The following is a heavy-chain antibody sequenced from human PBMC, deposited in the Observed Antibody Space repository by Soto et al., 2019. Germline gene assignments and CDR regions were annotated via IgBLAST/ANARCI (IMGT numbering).Heavy chain of an antibody. V-gene: IGHV1-18*04. J-gene: IGHJ5*01. CDR3: ARVAVVVVGATRSPPFDS. CDR1: GYTFTSYG. CDR2: ISAYNGNT. D-gene: IGHD2-15*01. Sequence: ASVKVSCKASGYTFTSYGISWVRQAPGQGLEWMGWISAYNGNTNYAQKLQGRVTMTTDTSTSTAYMELRSLRSDDTAVYYCARVAVVVVGATRSPPFDSRGQGSLVPLSS.